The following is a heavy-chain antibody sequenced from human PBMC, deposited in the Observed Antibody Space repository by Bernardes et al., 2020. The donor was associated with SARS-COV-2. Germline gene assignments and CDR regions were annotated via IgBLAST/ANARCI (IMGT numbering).Heavy chain of an antibody. CDR3: ATTTLFGSGRDGSWFDP. CDR2: FDPEDGET. CDR1: GYTLTELS. D-gene: IGHD3-10*01. Sequence: ASVKVSCKVSGYTLTELSMHWVRQAPGKGLEWMGGFDPEDGETIYAQKFQGRVTMTEDTSTDTAYMELSSLRSEDTAVYYCATTTLFGSGRDGSWFDPWGQGTLVTVSS. V-gene: IGHV1-24*01. J-gene: IGHJ5*02.